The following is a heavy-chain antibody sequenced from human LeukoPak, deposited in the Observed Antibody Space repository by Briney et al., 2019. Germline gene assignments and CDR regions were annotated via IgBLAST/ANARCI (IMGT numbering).Heavy chain of an antibody. V-gene: IGHV4-59*08. J-gene: IGHJ5*02. D-gene: IGHD2-15*01. CDR2: IFYTGNT. Sequence: KSSETLSLTCTVTGGSISGYHWNWIRQSPGKGLEWNSNIFYTGNTDYNPSLKSRVTISINTSKNEISLILRSVTAADTAVYYCARKTYCSGGRCYRENWFDPWGQGILVTVSS. CDR1: GGSISGYH. CDR3: ARKTYCSGGRCYRENWFDP.